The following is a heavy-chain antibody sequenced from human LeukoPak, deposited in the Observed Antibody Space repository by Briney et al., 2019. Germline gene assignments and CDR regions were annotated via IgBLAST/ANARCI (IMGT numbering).Heavy chain of an antibody. CDR2: IIPILGIA. Sequence: SVKVSCKASGGTFSSYAISRVRQAPGQGLEWMGRIIPILGIANYAQKFQGRVTITADKSTSTAYMELSSLSSEDTAVYYCARGGRERYSSGWTDAFDIWGQGTMVTVSS. J-gene: IGHJ3*02. D-gene: IGHD6-19*01. CDR1: GGTFSSYA. CDR3: ARGGRERYSSGWTDAFDI. V-gene: IGHV1-69*04.